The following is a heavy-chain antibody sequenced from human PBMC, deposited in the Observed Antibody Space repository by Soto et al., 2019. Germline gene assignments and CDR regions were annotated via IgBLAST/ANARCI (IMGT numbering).Heavy chain of an antibody. J-gene: IGHJ1*01. D-gene: IGHD3-10*01. Sequence: QITLKESGPTLVKPTQTLTLTCTFSGFSLSTSGVGVGWIRQPPGKALEWLALIYWDDDKRYSPSLKSRLTPXKXTXXIQVLLIISDIDHVDIATYYSERISAYYYGSGNKFWGQGTLVTVSS. CDR1: GFSLSTSGVG. CDR2: IYWDDDK. CDR3: ERISAYYYGSGNKF. V-gene: IGHV2-5*02.